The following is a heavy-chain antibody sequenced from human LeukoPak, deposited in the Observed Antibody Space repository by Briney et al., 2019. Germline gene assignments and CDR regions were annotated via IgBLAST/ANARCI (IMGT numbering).Heavy chain of an antibody. Sequence: PSETLSLTCTVSGGSISTKYWSWVRQPPGKGLECIVYIYYSGSTYFNPSLKSRVTMSVDTSKNQFSLKLGSVTAADTAVYYCARLGDYCFDYWGQGTLVTVSS. V-gene: IGHV4-59*08. CDR1: GGSISTKY. CDR3: ARLGDYCFDY. D-gene: IGHD2/OR15-2a*01. J-gene: IGHJ4*02. CDR2: IYYSGST.